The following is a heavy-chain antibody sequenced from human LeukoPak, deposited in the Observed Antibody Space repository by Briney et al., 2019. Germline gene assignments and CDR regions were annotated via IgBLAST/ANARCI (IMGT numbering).Heavy chain of an antibody. CDR1: GGSFSGYY. CDR2: INHSGST. V-gene: IGHV4-34*01. Sequence: PSETLSLTCAVYGGSFSGYYWSWIRQPPGKGLEWIGEINHSGSTNYNPSLKSRVTISVDTSKNQFSLKLSSVTAADTAVYYCARGHPYSGSYYYFDYWGQGTPVTVSS. CDR3: ARGHPYSGSYYYFDY. J-gene: IGHJ4*02. D-gene: IGHD1-26*01.